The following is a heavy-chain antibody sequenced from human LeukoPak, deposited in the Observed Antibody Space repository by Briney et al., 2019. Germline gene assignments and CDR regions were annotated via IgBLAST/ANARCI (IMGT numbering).Heavy chain of an antibody. D-gene: IGHD6-19*01. V-gene: IGHV3-21*01. CDR3: ARVYSSGWYMVGAFDI. CDR2: ISSSTSYI. J-gene: IGHJ3*02. CDR1: GLTFSIYT. Sequence: GGSLRLSCAASGLTFSIYTMNWVRQAPGKGLEWVSSISSSTSYIYYADSVKGRFTVSRDNAKNSLYLQMNSLRAEDTAVYYCARVYSSGWYMVGAFDIWGQGTMVTVSS.